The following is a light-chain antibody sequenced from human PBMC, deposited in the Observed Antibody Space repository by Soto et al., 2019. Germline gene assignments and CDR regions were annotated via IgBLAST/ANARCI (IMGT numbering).Light chain of an antibody. CDR3: AAWDDKLNGYV. V-gene: IGLV1-44*01. CDR2: SNK. CDR1: TSNIGSNT. Sequence: QSVLTQPPSASGTPGQRVTISCSGRTSNIGSNTVNWYQQLSGTAPKLLIFSNKERPSGVPGRFSGSRSGTSASLAISGLQSEDEADYYCAAWDDKLNGYVFGTGTKLTVL. J-gene: IGLJ1*01.